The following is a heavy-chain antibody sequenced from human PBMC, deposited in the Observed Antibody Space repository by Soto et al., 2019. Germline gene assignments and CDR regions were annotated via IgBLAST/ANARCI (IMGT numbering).Heavy chain of an antibody. D-gene: IGHD3-22*01. CDR3: ASRIYDSINFYDNDY. Sequence: EVQLVESGGGLVQPGGSLRLSCAASGFTFSGSSMHWVRQASGKGLEWVARSRSKANNYAKTYAASVKGRFTIYRDESKNSIYLQMNSLKTEDTAIYYCASRIYDSINFYDNDYWGQGTLVTVSS. V-gene: IGHV3-73*02. J-gene: IGHJ4*02. CDR2: SRSKANNYAK. CDR1: GFTFSGSS.